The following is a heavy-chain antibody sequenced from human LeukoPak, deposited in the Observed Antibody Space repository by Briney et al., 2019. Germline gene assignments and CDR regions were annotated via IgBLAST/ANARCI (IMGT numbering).Heavy chain of an antibody. D-gene: IGHD3-22*01. J-gene: IGHJ4*02. V-gene: IGHV3-74*01. CDR2: INSDGSST. CDR1: GFTFSSYW. Sequence: QPGGSLRLSCAASGFTFSSYWMHWVRQAPGKGLVWVSRINSDGSSTSHADSVKGRFTISRDNAKNSLYLQMNSLRAEDTAVYYCARNFHRRLYDSSGYYPYWGQGTLVTVSS. CDR3: ARNFHRRLYDSSGYYPY.